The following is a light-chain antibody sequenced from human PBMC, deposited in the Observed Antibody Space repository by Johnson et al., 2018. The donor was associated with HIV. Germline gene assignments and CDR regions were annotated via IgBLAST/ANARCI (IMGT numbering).Light chain of an antibody. Sequence: QSVLTQLPSVSAAPGQKVTISCSGSSSNIGNNYVSWYQQLPGTAPKLLIYENNKRPSGIPDRFSGSKSGTSATLGITGLQTGDEADYYCGTWDTSLSVYVLGTGTKVTVL. CDR2: ENN. J-gene: IGLJ1*01. CDR3: GTWDTSLSVYV. CDR1: SSNIGNNY. V-gene: IGLV1-51*02.